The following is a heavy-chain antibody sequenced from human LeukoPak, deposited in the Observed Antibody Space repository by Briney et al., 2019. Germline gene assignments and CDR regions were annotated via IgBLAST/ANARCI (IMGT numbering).Heavy chain of an antibody. V-gene: IGHV4-38-2*02. CDR1: GYSISSGYY. J-gene: IGHJ6*03. D-gene: IGHD6-6*01. CDR3: ARGGSSVYYYMDV. CDR2: IYHSGST. Sequence: KPSETLSLTCTVSGYSISSGYYWGWIRQPPGKGLEWIGSIYHSGSTYYNPSLKSRVTISVDTSKNQFSLKLSSVTAADTAVYYCARGGSSVYYYMDVWGKGTTVTVSS.